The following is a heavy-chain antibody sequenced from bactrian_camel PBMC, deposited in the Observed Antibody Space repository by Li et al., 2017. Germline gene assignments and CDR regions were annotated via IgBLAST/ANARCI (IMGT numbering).Heavy chain of an antibody. CDR3: AARTVPVYGYHFDAPRYDS. J-gene: IGHJ4*01. V-gene: IGHV3S40*01. CDR1: GYAYYTNT. D-gene: IGHD6*01. Sequence: DVQLVESGGGSVQAGGSLRLSCAASGYAYYTNTMGWFRQAPGKEREGVASIYSDSITTRYADSVKGRFAISLDIVRYTVYLQMYNLKPEDTAVYYCAARTVPVYGYHFDAPRYDSWGQGTQVTVS. CDR2: IYSDSITT.